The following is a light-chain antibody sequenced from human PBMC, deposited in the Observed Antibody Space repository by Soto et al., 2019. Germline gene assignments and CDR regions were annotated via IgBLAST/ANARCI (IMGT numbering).Light chain of an antibody. Sequence: QSVLTQPPSASGTPGQRVTISCSGSSSNIGSNTVNWYQQLPGTAPKLLIYSNNQRPSGVPDRFSGSKSDTSASLAISGLQSEDEADYYCAAWDDSLNGDVVFGGGTKVTV. CDR1: SSNIGSNT. CDR2: SNN. V-gene: IGLV1-44*01. CDR3: AAWDDSLNGDVV. J-gene: IGLJ2*01.